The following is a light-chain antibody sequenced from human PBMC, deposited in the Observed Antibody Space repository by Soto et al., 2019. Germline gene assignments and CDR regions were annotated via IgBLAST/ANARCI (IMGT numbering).Light chain of an antibody. V-gene: IGKV1-33*01. Sequence: DIQMTQSPSSLSASVGDRVTITCRASQDIRKYLNWYQQKPGRAPKLLIYGASNLETGVPSRFSGSGYGTDITFTISSLQPEDIATYYCQHYDNLPPFTFGPGTKVAIK. CDR2: GAS. CDR3: QHYDNLPPFT. J-gene: IGKJ3*01. CDR1: QDIRKY.